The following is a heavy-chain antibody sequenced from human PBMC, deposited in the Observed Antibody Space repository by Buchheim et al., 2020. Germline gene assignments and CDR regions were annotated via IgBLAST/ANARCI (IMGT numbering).Heavy chain of an antibody. CDR1: GYIFKNYY. V-gene: IGHV1-2*04. Sequence: QVQLVQSGAEVKKPGASVKVSCKASGYIFKNYYVHWVRQAPGQGLEWMGWINPKSGGTNYAQKFQGWATMTSDTSISTAYMELSRLTSDDTAVYFCALLGFCSGGSCYPGPDYWDQGTL. CDR3: ALLGFCSGGSCYPGPDY. CDR2: INPKSGGT. D-gene: IGHD2-15*01. J-gene: IGHJ4*02.